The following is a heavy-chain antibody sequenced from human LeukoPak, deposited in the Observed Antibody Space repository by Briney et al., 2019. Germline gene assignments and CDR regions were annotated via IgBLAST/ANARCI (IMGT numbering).Heavy chain of an antibody. Sequence: SETLSLTCTVSGGSISSGGYYWSWIRPHPGKGLEWIGYIYYSGSTYYNPSLKSRVTISVDTSKNQFSLKLSSVTAADTAVYYCARYYYDSIGYYNGHFDYWGQGTLVTVSS. CDR3: ARYYYDSIGYYNGHFDY. CDR1: GGSISSGGYY. CDR2: IYYSGST. D-gene: IGHD3-22*01. J-gene: IGHJ4*02. V-gene: IGHV4-31*03.